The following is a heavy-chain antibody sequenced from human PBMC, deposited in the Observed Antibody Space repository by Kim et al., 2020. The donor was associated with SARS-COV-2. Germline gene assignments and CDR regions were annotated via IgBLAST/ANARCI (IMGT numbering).Heavy chain of an antibody. CDR3: AKHLMGVAKAFDY. CDR1: GFTFSSYA. J-gene: IGHJ4*02. V-gene: IGHV3-23*01. Sequence: GGSLRLSCAASGFTFSSYAMSWVRQAPGKGLEWVSSITTTGGTTYYADSVKGRFSISRDNSKNTLYLQMNSLRVEDTAVYYCAKHLMGVAKAFDYWGQGTLVTVPS. CDR2: ITTTGGTT. D-gene: IGHD3-10*01.